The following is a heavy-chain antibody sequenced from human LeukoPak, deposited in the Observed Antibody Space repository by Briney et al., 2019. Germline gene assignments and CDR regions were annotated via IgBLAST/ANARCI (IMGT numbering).Heavy chain of an antibody. CDR1: GGSISGYY. CDR3: ARADSGSYRAFDY. V-gene: IGHV4-4*07. J-gene: IGHJ4*02. D-gene: IGHD1-26*01. CDR2: IYSSGST. Sequence: SETLSLTCTVSGGSISGYYWSWIRQPAGKGLEWIGRIYSSGSTNYNPSLKSRVTMSVDTSENQFSLKLTSVTAADTAVYYCARADSGSYRAFDYWGQGTLVTVSS.